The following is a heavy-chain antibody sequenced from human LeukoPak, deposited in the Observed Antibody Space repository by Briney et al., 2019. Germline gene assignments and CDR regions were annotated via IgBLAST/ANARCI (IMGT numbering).Heavy chain of an antibody. D-gene: IGHD1-1*01. Sequence: ASVKVSCQTSVYTFSDFYLNWVRQAPGQGLEWMGWINPYSGALISAQSLQGRLTMTWDTSTGTAYMELTRLTSDDTAVYYCATATVTHTRDPWGQGTLVTVSS. CDR2: INPYSGAL. CDR1: VYTFSDFY. CDR3: ATATVTHTRDP. V-gene: IGHV1-2*02. J-gene: IGHJ5*02.